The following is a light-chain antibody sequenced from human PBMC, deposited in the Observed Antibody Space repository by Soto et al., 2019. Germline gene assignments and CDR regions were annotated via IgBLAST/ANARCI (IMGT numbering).Light chain of an antibody. V-gene: IGKV1-39*01. Sequence: DIHGTQSPSSLSASVGDSVTLSCQTSQRVDSYIHWYQHQSGKPPKLLIYAASTLQDGVPSRFSGGGSGTAFSLIITGLQPGDSATYYCQQTYTSVATFGQGTKVDIK. CDR1: QRVDSY. CDR2: AAS. CDR3: QQTYTSVAT. J-gene: IGKJ1*01.